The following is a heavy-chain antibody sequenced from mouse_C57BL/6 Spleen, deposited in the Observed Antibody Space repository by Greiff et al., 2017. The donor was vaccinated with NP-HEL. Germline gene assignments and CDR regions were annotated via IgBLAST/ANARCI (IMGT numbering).Heavy chain of an antibody. V-gene: IGHV1-55*01. D-gene: IGHD2-4*01. CDR2: IYPGSCST. Sequence: QVQLQQPGAEPVKPGALGKTFRKASGHPFTRFRITRVKPRPGQGPEWDGDIYPGSCSTNHNEKFKSKATLTEDTSSSTAYMQLSSLTSEDSAVYYCAVCYDYGYWYLDVWGTGTTVTVSS. J-gene: IGHJ1*03. CDR3: AVCYDYGYWYLDV. CDR1: GHPFTRFR.